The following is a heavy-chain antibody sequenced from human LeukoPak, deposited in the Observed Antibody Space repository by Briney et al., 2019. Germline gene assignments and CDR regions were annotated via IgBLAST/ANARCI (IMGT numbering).Heavy chain of an antibody. D-gene: IGHD3-22*01. CDR1: GGSISSYY. CDR3: ARDYYDSSGYNAFDI. Sequence: SETLSLTCTVSGGSISSYYWSWIRQPPGKGLEWIGEIYHSGSTNYNPSLKSRVTISVDKSKNQFSLKLSSVTAADTAVYYCARDYYDSSGYNAFDIWGQGTMVAVSS. CDR2: IYHSGST. J-gene: IGHJ3*02. V-gene: IGHV4-59*12.